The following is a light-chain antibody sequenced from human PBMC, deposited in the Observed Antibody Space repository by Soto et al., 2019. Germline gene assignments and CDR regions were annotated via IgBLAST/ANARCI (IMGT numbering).Light chain of an antibody. CDR3: QQRNIWPPVT. CDR1: QDIGNY. CDR2: GAF. V-gene: IGKV1-9*01. Sequence: DIQFTQSPSSLSASVGDRVTITCRASQDIGNYLAWYQQKPGEAPKLLIYGAFNRATGIPARFSGSGSGTDFTLTISSLEPEDFAVYYCQQRNIWPPVTFGQGTRLEI. J-gene: IGKJ5*01.